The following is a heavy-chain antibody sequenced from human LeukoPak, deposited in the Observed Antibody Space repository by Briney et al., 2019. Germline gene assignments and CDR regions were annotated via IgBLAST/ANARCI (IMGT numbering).Heavy chain of an antibody. Sequence: PAGSLRLSCAASGFSISDTNMNWSRKAPGQGQGLVSSSSGSSIYNYYAATVTGRFTISRDNARTSLYLQVDNLRAHDTAGYYCASAYRGYDWGFDYWGQGTLVTVSS. CDR1: GFSISDTN. D-gene: IGHD5-12*01. V-gene: IGHV3-21*01. CDR3: ASAYRGYDWGFDY. CDR2: SSGSSIYN. J-gene: IGHJ4*02.